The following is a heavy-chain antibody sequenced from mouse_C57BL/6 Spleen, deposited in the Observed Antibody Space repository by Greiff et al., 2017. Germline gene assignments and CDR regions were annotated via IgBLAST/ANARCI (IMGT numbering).Heavy chain of an antibody. J-gene: IGHJ2*01. D-gene: IGHD1-1*01. CDR3: SRTGITTVVADFDY. CDR2: IHPNSGST. Sequence: QVQLQQSGAELVKPGASVKLSCKASGYTFTSYWMHWVKQRPGQGLEWIGMIHPNSGSTNYNEKFKGKATLTVDKSSSTAYMQLISLTSEDSAVYYCSRTGITTVVADFDYWGQGTPLTVSS. CDR1: GYTFTSYW. V-gene: IGHV1-64*01.